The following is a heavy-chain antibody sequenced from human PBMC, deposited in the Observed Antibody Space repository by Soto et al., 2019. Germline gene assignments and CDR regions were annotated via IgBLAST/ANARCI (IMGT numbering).Heavy chain of an antibody. CDR1: GFTFSSYG. CDR3: AKDREYGALDY. CDR2: ISYDGSNK. Sequence: GGSLRLSCAASGFTFSSYGMHWVRQAPGKGLEWVAVISYDGSNKYYADSVKGRFTISRDNSKNTLYLQMNSLRAEDTAVYYCAKDREYGALDYWGQGTLVTVS. V-gene: IGHV3-30*18. J-gene: IGHJ4*02. D-gene: IGHD3-10*01.